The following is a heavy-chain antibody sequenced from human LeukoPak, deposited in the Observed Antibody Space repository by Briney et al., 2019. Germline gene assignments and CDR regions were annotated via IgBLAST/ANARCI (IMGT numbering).Heavy chain of an antibody. V-gene: IGHV4-59*01. Sequence: PSETLSLTCTVSGGSISSYYWSWIRQPPGKGLEWIGYIYYSGSTNYNPSLKSRVTISVDTSKNQFSLKLSSVTAADTAVYYCARVKPLTSRGGNWSDPWGQGTLVTVSS. CDR1: GGSISSYY. J-gene: IGHJ5*02. D-gene: IGHD2-2*01. CDR2: IYYSGST. CDR3: ARVKPLTSRGGNWSDP.